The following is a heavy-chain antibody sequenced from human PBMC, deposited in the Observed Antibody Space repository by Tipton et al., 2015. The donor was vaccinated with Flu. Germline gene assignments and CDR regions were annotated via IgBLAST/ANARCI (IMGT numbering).Heavy chain of an antibody. V-gene: IGHV1-18*01. CDR2: ISAYSGNT. CDR1: GYTFTSYG. CDR3: ACLSQGYNWFDP. J-gene: IGHJ5*02. D-gene: IGHD5/OR15-5a*01. Sequence: QVQLVQSGAEVKKPGASVKVSCKASGYTFTSYGISWVRQAPGQGLEWMGWISAYSGNTNYAQKLQGRVTMTTDTSTSTAYMELRSLKSDDAAVYYCACLSQGYNWFDPWGQGTLVTVSS.